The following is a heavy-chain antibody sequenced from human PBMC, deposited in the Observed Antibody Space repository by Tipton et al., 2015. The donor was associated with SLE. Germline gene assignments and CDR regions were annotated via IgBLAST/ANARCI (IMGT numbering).Heavy chain of an antibody. Sequence: LRLSCTVSGGSISSGGYSWSWIRQHPGKGLEWIGYIYYSGSTYYNPSLTSRVTISVDTSKNQFSLKLSSVTAADTAVYYCARRYYDILTGYYMFDYWGQGTLVTVSS. J-gene: IGHJ4*02. D-gene: IGHD3-9*01. V-gene: IGHV4-31*03. CDR1: GGSISSGGYS. CDR3: ARRYYDILTGYYMFDY. CDR2: IYYSGST.